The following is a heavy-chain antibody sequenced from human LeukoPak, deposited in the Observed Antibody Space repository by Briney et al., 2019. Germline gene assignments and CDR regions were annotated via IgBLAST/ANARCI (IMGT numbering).Heavy chain of an antibody. J-gene: IGHJ1*01. D-gene: IGHD3-16*02. V-gene: IGHV4-39*01. CDR3: ARGRGDYVWGSYRYISEYFQH. Sequence: SETLSLTCTVSGGSISSSSYYWGWIRQPPGKGLEWIGSIYYSGSTYYNPSLKSRVTISVDTSKNQFSLKLSSVTAADTAVYYCARGRGDYVWGSYRYISEYFQHWGQGTLVTVSS. CDR1: GGSISSSSYY. CDR2: IYYSGST.